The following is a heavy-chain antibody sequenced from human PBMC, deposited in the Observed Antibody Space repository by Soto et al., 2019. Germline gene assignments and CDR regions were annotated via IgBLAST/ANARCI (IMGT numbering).Heavy chain of an antibody. CDR1: GFIFSDAW. Sequence: GGSLRLSCSASGFIFSDAWMSWVRQAPGKGLEWVGRIKSKANGETIDYAAPVKGRFTIPRDDSKNTLYLQMNSLKTEDTAVYYCTTDLPWSYGALGYWGQGTLVTVSS. D-gene: IGHD1-26*01. CDR2: IKSKANGETI. J-gene: IGHJ4*02. CDR3: TTDLPWSYGALGY. V-gene: IGHV3-15*01.